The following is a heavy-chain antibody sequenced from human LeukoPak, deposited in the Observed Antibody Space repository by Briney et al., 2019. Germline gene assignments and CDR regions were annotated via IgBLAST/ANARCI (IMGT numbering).Heavy chain of an antibody. CDR3: AKTLRGSYYDAFDI. CDR1: GFTFSSYG. J-gene: IGHJ3*02. Sequence: PGGSLRLSCAASGFTFSSYGMHWVRQAPGKGLEWVAVIWYDGSNKYYADSVKGRFTISRDNSKNTLYLQMNSLRAEDTAVYYCAKTLRGSYYDAFDIWGQGTMVTVSS. D-gene: IGHD1-26*01. V-gene: IGHV3-33*06. CDR2: IWYDGSNK.